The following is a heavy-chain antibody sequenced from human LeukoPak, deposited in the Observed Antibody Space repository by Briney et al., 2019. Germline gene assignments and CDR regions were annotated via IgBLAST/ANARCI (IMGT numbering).Heavy chain of an antibody. CDR3: ARGRVVFGDTAMVNYFDY. Sequence: GASVKVSCKASGYIFTSYGISWVRQAPGQGLEWMGWISGYNHKTKYAQKLQGRVTMTTDTSTSTAYMELRSLRSDDTAVYFCARGRVVFGDTAMVNYFDYWGQGTLVTVSS. V-gene: IGHV1-18*01. D-gene: IGHD5-18*01. CDR2: ISGYNHKT. J-gene: IGHJ4*02. CDR1: GYIFTSYG.